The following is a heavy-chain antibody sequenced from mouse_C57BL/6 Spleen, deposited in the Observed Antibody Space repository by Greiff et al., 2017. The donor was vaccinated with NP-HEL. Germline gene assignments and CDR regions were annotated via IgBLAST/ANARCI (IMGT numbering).Heavy chain of an antibody. CDR2: ISGGGGNT. J-gene: IGHJ2*01. Sequence: EVMLVESGGGLVKPGGSLKLSCAASGFTFSSYTMSWVRQTPEKRLEWVATISGGGGNTYYPDSVKGRFTISRDNAKNTLYLQMSSLRSEDTALYYCARQKGTVLDYWGQGTTLTVSS. CDR1: GFTFSSYT. CDR3: ARQKGTVLDY. D-gene: IGHD2-14*01. V-gene: IGHV5-9*01.